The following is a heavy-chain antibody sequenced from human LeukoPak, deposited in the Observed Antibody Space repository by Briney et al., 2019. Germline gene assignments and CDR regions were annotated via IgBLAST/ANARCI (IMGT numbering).Heavy chain of an antibody. D-gene: IGHD2-2*01. V-gene: IGHV4-59*07. Sequence: SDTLSLTCTVSGGSISSYYWSWIRQPPGKGLEWIRYIYYSGSTNYNPSLKSRVTISVDTSKNQFSLKLSSVTAADTAVYYCARAEAAIYYYYGMDVWGQGTTVTVSS. J-gene: IGHJ6*02. CDR2: IYYSGST. CDR1: GGSISSYY. CDR3: ARAEAAIYYYYGMDV.